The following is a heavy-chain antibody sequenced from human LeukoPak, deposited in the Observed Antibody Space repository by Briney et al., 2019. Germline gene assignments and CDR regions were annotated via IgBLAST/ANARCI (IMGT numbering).Heavy chain of an antibody. V-gene: IGHV1-2*02. CDR1: GYTFTAYY. CDR2: INPTSGGT. J-gene: IGHJ4*02. CDR3: ARGPYCGNSYFDY. Sequence: ASVKLSFKASGYTFTAYYMNWVRQAPGQGREWMGWINPTSGGTDYPQKFQGRVAMTGDTSISTAYMELSRLRSDDTAVYFCARGPYCGNSYFDYWGQGTLVTVSS. D-gene: IGHD4-23*01.